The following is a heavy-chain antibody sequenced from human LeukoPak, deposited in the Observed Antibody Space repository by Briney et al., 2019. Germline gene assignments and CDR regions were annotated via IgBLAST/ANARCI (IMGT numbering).Heavy chain of an antibody. V-gene: IGHV1-2*02. D-gene: IGHD3-3*01. CDR1: GYTFTGYY. CDR2: INPNSGGT. J-gene: IGHJ4*02. CDR3: ARGRDFWSGYPEY. Sequence: GASVKVSCKASGYTFTGYYMHWVRQAPGQGLEWMGWINPNSGGTNYAQKFQGRVTMTRDTPISTAYMELSRLRSDDTAVYYCARGRDFWSGYPEYWGQGTLVTVSS.